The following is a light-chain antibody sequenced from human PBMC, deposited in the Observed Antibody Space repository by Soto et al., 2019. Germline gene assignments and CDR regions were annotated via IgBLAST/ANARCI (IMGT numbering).Light chain of an antibody. CDR2: GAS. V-gene: IGKV1-39*01. CDR3: QQLSNSLMFT. J-gene: IGKJ2*01. Sequence: DFQLTQSPSSLSASVGERVTITCRASHSISSFLNWYQQKPGKAPRLLIYGASSLQRGVPSRFSGSGSGIEFTLTISSLQPEDFATYYCQQLSNSLMFTFGQGTHLEIK. CDR1: HSISSF.